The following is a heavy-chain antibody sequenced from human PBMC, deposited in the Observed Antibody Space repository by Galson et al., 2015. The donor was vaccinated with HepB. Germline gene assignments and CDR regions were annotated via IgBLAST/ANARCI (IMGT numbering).Heavy chain of an antibody. J-gene: IGHJ4*02. CDR3: TRHMVGDDDYFDY. CDR1: GFTFSGSA. D-gene: IGHD1-26*01. Sequence: SLRLSCAASGFTFSGSAMHWVRQASGKGLEWVGRIRSKANSYATAYATSVKGRFTISRDDSKNTAYLQMNSLKTEDTAVYYCTRHMVGDDDYFDYWGQGTLVTVSS. CDR2: IRSKANSYAT. V-gene: IGHV3-73*01.